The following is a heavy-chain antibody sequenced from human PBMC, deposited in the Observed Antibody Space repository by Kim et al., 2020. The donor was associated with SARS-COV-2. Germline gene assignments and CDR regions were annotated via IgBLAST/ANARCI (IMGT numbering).Heavy chain of an antibody. CDR1: GFTFSTYS. D-gene: IGHD3-22*01. Sequence: GGSLRLSCAASGFTFSTYSMTWVRQAPGKGLEWVSSISVSSSHIYYADSVKGRFTISRDNAKNSLDLQMNSLRAEDTAVYYCARLGDTSGYYWGQGTLSPSPQ. CDR2: ISVSSSHI. J-gene: IGHJ4*02. V-gene: IGHV3-21*01. CDR3: ARLGDTSGYY.